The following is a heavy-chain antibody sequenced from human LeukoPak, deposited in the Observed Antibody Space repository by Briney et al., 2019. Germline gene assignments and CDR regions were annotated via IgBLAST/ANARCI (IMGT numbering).Heavy chain of an antibody. J-gene: IGHJ4*02. Sequence: GGSLRLSCAASGFTFGYYSMNWVRQAPGQGLEWVSSISSSNTYIYYADSVKGRFTISRDNARNSLYLQMNSLRAEDTAVYYCARAQTVAGSPDYWGQGTLVTVSS. CDR1: GFTFGYYS. CDR3: ARAQTVAGSPDY. V-gene: IGHV3-21*01. CDR2: ISSSNTYI. D-gene: IGHD2-15*01.